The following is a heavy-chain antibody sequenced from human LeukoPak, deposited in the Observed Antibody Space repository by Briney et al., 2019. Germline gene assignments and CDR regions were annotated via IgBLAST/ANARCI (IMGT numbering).Heavy chain of an antibody. D-gene: IGHD3-3*01. V-gene: IGHV4-59*01. CDR2: IYYSGST. CDR1: GGSISSYY. J-gene: IGHJ6*02. CDR3: ARADSYDFWSGLPSGDYYYYGMDV. Sequence: PSETLSLTCTVSGGSISSYYWSWIRQPPGKGLEWIGYIYYSGSTNYNPSLKSRVTISVDTSKNQFSLKLSSVTAADTAVYYCARADSYDFWSGLPSGDYYYYGMDVWGQGTTVTVSS.